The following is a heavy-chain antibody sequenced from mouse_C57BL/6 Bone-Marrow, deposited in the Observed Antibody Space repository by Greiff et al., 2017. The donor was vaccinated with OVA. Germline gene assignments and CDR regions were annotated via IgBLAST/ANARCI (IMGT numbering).Heavy chain of an antibody. J-gene: IGHJ2*01. Sequence: EVQLQQSGPELVKPGASVKISCKASGYTFTDYYMNWVKQSHGKSLEWIGDINPNNGGTSYNQKFKGKATLTVDKSSSTAYMELRSLTSEDSAVYYCARSKDYDSFDYWGQGTTLTVSS. V-gene: IGHV1-26*01. CDR2: INPNNGGT. CDR3: ARSKDYDSFDY. D-gene: IGHD2-4*01. CDR1: GYTFTDYY.